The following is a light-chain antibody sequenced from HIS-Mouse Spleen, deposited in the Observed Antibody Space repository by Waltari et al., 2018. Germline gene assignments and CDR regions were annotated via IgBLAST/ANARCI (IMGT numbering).Light chain of an antibody. CDR1: SSDVGGYNY. V-gene: IGLV2-14*03. Sequence: QSALTQPASVSGSPGQSITISCTGTSSDVGGYNYVPWYHQHPGKAPKLMIYDVSNRPSGVSNRFSGSKSGNTASLTISGLQAEDEADYYCSSYTSSSTYVFGTGTKVTVL. CDR3: SSYTSSSTYV. CDR2: DVS. J-gene: IGLJ1*01.